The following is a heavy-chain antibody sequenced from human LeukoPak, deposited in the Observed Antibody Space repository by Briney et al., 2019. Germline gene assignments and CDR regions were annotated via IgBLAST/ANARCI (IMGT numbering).Heavy chain of an antibody. J-gene: IGHJ4*02. CDR2: IYTSGST. D-gene: IGHD6-13*01. Sequence: SETLSLTCTVSGGSISSGSYYWSWIRQPAGKGLEWIGRIYTSGSTNYNPSLKSRVTISVDTSKNQFSLKLSSVTAADTAVYYCARGIAAEGRPVDYFDYWGQGTLVTVSS. V-gene: IGHV4-61*02. CDR3: ARGIAAEGRPVDYFDY. CDR1: GGSISSGSYY.